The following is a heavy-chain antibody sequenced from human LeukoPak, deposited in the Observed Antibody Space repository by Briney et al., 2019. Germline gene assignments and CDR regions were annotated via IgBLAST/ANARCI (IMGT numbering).Heavy chain of an antibody. D-gene: IGHD6-13*01. J-gene: IGHJ4*02. CDR3: AREGIAAAGSLDY. V-gene: IGHV1-69*13. Sequence: GASVKVSCKASGGTFSSYAISWVRQAPGQGLEWMGGIIPIFGTANYAQKFQGRVTITADESTSTAYMELSSLRSEDTAVYYCAREGIAAAGSLDYWGQGTLVTVSP. CDR2: IIPIFGTA. CDR1: GGTFSSYA.